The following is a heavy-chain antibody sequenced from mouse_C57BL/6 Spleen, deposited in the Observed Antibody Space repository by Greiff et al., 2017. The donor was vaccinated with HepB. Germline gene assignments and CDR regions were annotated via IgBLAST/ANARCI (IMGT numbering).Heavy chain of an antibody. CDR3: ARGKVSTMADYYAMDY. CDR2: INYDGSST. CDR1: GFTFSDYY. V-gene: IGHV5-16*01. J-gene: IGHJ4*01. D-gene: IGHD2-1*01. Sequence: EVQLVESEGGLVQPGSSMKLSCTASGFTFSDYYMAWVRQVPEKGLEWVANINYDGSSTYYLDSLKSRFIISRDNAKNILYLQMSSLKSEDTATYYCARGKVSTMADYYAMDYWGQGTSVTVSS.